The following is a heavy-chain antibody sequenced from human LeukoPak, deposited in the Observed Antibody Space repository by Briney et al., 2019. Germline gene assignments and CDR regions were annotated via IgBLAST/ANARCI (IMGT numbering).Heavy chain of an antibody. D-gene: IGHD5-12*01. CDR1: GYTFTSYY. CDR3: ARGEDIVATIANFDY. J-gene: IGHJ4*02. V-gene: IGHV1-46*01. Sequence: GASVKVSCKASGYTFTSYYMHWVRQAPGQGLEWMGIIDPSGGSTSYAQKFQGRVTMTRDTSTSTVYMELSSLRSEDTAVYYCARGEDIVATIANFDYWGQGTLVTVSS. CDR2: IDPSGGST.